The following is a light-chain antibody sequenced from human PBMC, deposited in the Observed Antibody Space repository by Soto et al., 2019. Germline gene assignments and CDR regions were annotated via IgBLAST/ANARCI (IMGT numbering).Light chain of an antibody. Sequence: DIQMTQYTSAVSASVGDRVSLTCQGSQDINNYLNWYQQKSGKAPKLLIYDASDLETGVPSRFSGSGSGTDITLTISSGQPEDFATYYSQHSTSYPRTFGGGTKVDIK. CDR2: DAS. V-gene: IGKV1-33*01. CDR1: QDINNY. CDR3: QHSTSYPRT. J-gene: IGKJ4*01.